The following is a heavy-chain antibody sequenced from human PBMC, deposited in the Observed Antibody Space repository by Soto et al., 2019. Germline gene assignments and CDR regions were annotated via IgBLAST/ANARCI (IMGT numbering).Heavy chain of an antibody. V-gene: IGHV4-59*01. Sequence: RSLTCTVSGGSISSYYWSWIRQPPGKGLEWIGYIYYSGSTNYNPSLKSRVTISVDTSKNQFSLKLSSVTAADTAVYYCARSSGSYSTEFDYWGQGTLVTVSS. CDR2: IYYSGST. CDR1: GGSISSYY. D-gene: IGHD1-26*01. CDR3: ARSSGSYSTEFDY. J-gene: IGHJ4*02.